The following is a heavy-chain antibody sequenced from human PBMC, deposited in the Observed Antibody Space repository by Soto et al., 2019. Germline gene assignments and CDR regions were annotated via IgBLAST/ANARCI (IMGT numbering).Heavy chain of an antibody. D-gene: IGHD3-16*01. CDR2: IFWDDDK. CDR1: GFSLTTRGVG. Sequence: QITLKESGPTLVKPTQTLTLTCTFSGFSLTTRGVGVGWIRQPPGKALECLALIFWDDDKRYSPSLQSRLAITKDTPKSQVVLTMTNVDPVHTATYYCALIPYYYQYDWFYPWGQGTLGSVSS. V-gene: IGHV2-5*02. J-gene: IGHJ5*02. CDR3: ALIPYYYQYDWFYP.